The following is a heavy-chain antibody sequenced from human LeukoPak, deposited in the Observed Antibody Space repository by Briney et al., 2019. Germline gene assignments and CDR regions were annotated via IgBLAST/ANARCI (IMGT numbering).Heavy chain of an antibody. V-gene: IGHV3-7*01. J-gene: IGHJ5*02. Sequence: GGSLRLSCAASGFTFSDYWMNWVRQAPGKGLEWVANVKNDGSEKYYVDSVKGRFTISRDNAKNTLFLQMSSLRVEDTAVHYCRGGHYSDYAWGQGALVTVSS. CDR2: VKNDGSEK. CDR1: GFTFSDYW. D-gene: IGHD4-11*01. CDR3: RGGHYSDYA.